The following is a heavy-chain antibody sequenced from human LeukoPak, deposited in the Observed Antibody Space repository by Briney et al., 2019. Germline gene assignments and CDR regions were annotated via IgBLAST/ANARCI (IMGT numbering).Heavy chain of an antibody. CDR3: SRGLLLGDPFDY. V-gene: IGHV3-30*03. Sequence: GGSLRLSCAVSGFTFSTYGMHWVRQAPGKGLEWVAVISYDGSHKNHADSVKGRFTISRDNSKNTLYLQMNSLRAEDTAVYYCSRGLLLGDPFDYWGQGILVTVSS. CDR1: GFTFSTYG. CDR2: ISYDGSHK. J-gene: IGHJ4*02. D-gene: IGHD2-21*02.